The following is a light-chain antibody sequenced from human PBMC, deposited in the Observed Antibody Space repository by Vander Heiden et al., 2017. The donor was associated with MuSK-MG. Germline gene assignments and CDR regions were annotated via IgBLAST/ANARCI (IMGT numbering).Light chain of an antibody. CDR2: DVT. CDR1: SSDVGGYNY. V-gene: IGLV2-11*01. J-gene: IGLJ3*02. Sequence: QPALTQPRSASRPPRQSVTISCTGTSSDVGGYNYVSWYQQHPGKAPKLMIYDVTKRPSGVPDRFSGSKSGNTASLTISGLQAEDEADYYCCSYAGSYTWVFGGGTKLTVL. CDR3: CSYAGSYTWV.